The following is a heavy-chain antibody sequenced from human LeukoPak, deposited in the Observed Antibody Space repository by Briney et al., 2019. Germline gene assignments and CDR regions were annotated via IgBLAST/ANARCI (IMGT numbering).Heavy chain of an antibody. CDR2: MNPNNGIT. CDR1: GYTFTSYN. D-gene: IGHD3-10*02. V-gene: IGHV1-8*03. J-gene: IGHJ4*02. CDR3: ICEDY. Sequence: AAVKVSCKASGYTFTSYNINRERRATGQGREWMGWMNPNNGITDYAQKFQGRVTVTTNTSLSTAYMYLRSLRSEDTAVYYYICEDYWGQGTLVTVSS.